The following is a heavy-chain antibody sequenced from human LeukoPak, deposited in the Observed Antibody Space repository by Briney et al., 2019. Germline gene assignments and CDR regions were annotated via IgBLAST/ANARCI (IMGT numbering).Heavy chain of an antibody. D-gene: IGHD5-18*01. CDR2: INHSGST. J-gene: IGHJ4*02. CDR1: GGSFSGYY. CDR3: ARHKGGYSYGQGIGY. V-gene: IGHV4-34*01. Sequence: SETLSLTCAVYGGSFSGYYWSWIRQPPGKGLEWIGEINHSGSTYYNPSLKSRVTISVDTSKNQFSLKLSSVTAADTAVYYCARHKGGYSYGQGIGYWGQGTLVTVSS.